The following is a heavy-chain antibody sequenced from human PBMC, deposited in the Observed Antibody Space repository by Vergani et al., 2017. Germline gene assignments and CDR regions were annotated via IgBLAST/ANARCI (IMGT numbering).Heavy chain of an antibody. D-gene: IGHD2-15*01. CDR2: ITSTGATI. CDR1: GFTFKNNT. V-gene: IGHV3-21*02. CDR3: ASRVSAGGGLDT. J-gene: IGHJ5*02. Sequence: VQLVESGGGLVKPGGSLRLSCGASGFTFKNNTMTWVRQSPGKGLEWVSSITSTGATINYADSVKGRFTISRDNAKKFLYLRMNNLRAEDTALYYCASRVSAGGGLDTWGQGTLVTVS.